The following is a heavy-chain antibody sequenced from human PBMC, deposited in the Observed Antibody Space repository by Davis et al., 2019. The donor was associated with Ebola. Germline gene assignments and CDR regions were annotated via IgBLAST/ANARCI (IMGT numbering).Heavy chain of an antibody. V-gene: IGHV1-18*04. CDR1: GYTFTSYG. CDR3: ASGDGYNYPDY. CDR2: INPHNGNT. J-gene: IGHJ4*02. D-gene: IGHD5-24*01. Sequence: AASVKVSCKASGYTFTSYGITWVRQAPGQGLEWMGWINPHNGNTNYAQNVQGRVIMTTDTATTTAYMEVGGLRSDDTAVYYCASGDGYNYPDYWGQGTLVTVSS.